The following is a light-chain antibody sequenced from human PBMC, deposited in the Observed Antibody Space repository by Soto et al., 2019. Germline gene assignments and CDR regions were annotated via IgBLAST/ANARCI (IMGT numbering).Light chain of an antibody. V-gene: IGKV1-5*01. Sequence: DIQMTQFPSTLSASVGDRVTITCRASQSISRWLAWYQQTPGKAPKVLIYDVSTLQSGVPSTFSGGGSGTEFSLTIASRQPDDFATYYCQEYTTYSRTFGQGTKVDIK. CDR3: QEYTTYSRT. CDR1: QSISRW. J-gene: IGKJ1*01. CDR2: DVS.